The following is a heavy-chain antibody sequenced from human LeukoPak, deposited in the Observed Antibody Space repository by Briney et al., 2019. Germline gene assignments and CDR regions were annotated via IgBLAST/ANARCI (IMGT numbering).Heavy chain of an antibody. J-gene: IGHJ4*02. Sequence: GASVTVSCKASGYTFTGYYMHWVRQAPGQGLEWMGWINPNSGGTNYAQKFQGRVTMTRDTSISTAYMELSRLRSDDTAVYYCAKDQGNSLYYYDSSGQWDYWGQGTLVTVSS. CDR1: GYTFTGYY. CDR3: AKDQGNSLYYYDSSGQWDY. CDR2: INPNSGGT. D-gene: IGHD3-22*01. V-gene: IGHV1-2*02.